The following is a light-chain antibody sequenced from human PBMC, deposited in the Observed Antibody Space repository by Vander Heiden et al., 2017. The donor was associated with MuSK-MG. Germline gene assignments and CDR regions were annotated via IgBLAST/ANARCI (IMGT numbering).Light chain of an antibody. V-gene: IGKV1-8*01. Sequence: AIRMTQSPSSFSASTTDRVTITCPASQGISSYLAWYQQKPGKAPKLLIYAASTLQSGVPSRFSGSGSGTDFTPTISCLQSEDFATYYCQKYDSYPPLTFGGGTKVEIK. CDR3: QKYDSYPPLT. CDR1: QGISSY. CDR2: AAS. J-gene: IGKJ4*01.